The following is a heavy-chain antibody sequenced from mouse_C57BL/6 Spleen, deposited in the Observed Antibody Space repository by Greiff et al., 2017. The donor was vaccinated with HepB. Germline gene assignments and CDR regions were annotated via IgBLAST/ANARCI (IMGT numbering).Heavy chain of an antibody. D-gene: IGHD4-1*01. CDR1: GFTFSSYA. Sequence: EVMLVESGGGLVKPGGSLKLSCAASGFTFSSYAMSWVRQTPEKRLEWVATISDGGSYTYYPDNVKGRFTISRDNAKNNLYLQMSHLKSEDTAMYYCAREFPTGGYYFDYWGQGTTLTVSS. J-gene: IGHJ2*01. CDR3: AREFPTGGYYFDY. V-gene: IGHV5-4*01. CDR2: ISDGGSYT.